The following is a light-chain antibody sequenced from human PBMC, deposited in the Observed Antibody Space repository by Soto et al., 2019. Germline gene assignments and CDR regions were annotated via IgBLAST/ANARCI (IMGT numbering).Light chain of an antibody. CDR2: GAS. CDR3: QQNNNWPRT. Sequence: EIVMTQSPATLSVSPGERATVSCRASQSVSSNLAWYQQKPGQAPRLLIYGASTRATGIPARFSGSGSGTEFTLTSGSLQSEDFAVYYCQQNNNWPRTFGQGTKLEIK. CDR1: QSVSSN. V-gene: IGKV3-15*01. J-gene: IGKJ2*01.